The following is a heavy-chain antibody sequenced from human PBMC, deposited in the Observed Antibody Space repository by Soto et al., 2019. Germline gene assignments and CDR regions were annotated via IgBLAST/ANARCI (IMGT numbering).Heavy chain of an antibody. CDR2: IYYSGST. J-gene: IGHJ6*02. Sequence: SETLSLTCTVSGGSISSSSYYWGWIRQPPGKGLEWIGSIYYSGSTYYNPSLKSRVTISVDTSKNQFSLKLSSVTAADTAVYYCARHVVEYYYDSSGYPYGMDVWGQGTTVTVSS. CDR3: ARHVVEYYYDSSGYPYGMDV. D-gene: IGHD3-22*01. CDR1: GGSISSSSYY. V-gene: IGHV4-39*01.